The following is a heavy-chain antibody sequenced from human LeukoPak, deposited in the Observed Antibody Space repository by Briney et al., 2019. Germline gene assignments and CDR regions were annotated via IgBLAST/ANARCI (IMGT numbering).Heavy chain of an antibody. CDR2: TYYRSKYYN. D-gene: IGHD6-19*01. V-gene: IGHV6-1*01. J-gene: IGHJ5*02. CDR1: GDSVSSNSVA. Sequence: SQTLSLTCAISGDSVSSNSVAWNWIRQSPSRGLEWLGRTYYRSKYYNDYAVSVQSRIIINPDTSKNQFSLQLKSVTPEDTAVYYCARDPYRSGWNGEIHWFDTWGQGTLVTVSS. CDR3: ARDPYRSGWNGEIHWFDT.